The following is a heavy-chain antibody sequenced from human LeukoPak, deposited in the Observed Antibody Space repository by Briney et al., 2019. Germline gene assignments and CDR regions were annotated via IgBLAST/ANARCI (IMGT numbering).Heavy chain of an antibody. CDR1: GFTFSSYG. D-gene: IGHD6-19*01. CDR3: AKSSSGWYFDPLGYFDY. V-gene: IGHV3-30*18. CDR2: ISYDGSNK. Sequence: GGSLRLSCAASGFTFSSYGMHGVREAPGKGLEWVAVISYDGSNKYYADSVKGRFTISRDNSKNTLYLQMNSRRAEETAVYYCAKSSSGWYFDPLGYFDYWGHGTLVTVSS. J-gene: IGHJ4*01.